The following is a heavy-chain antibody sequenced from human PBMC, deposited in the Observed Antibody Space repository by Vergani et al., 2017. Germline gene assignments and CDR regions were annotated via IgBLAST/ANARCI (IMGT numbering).Heavy chain of an antibody. D-gene: IGHD2/OR15-2a*01. V-gene: IGHV4-30-4*01. CDR1: GGSISSGDYH. Sequence: QVQLQESGPGLVKPSQTLSLTCTVSGGSISSGDYHWSWIRQPPGKGLEWIGYSYYSGSTYYNPSLKSRVTISVDTSKNQFSLKLSSVTAADTAVYYCARARAFSGVDDYYGMDVWGQGTTVTVSS. CDR3: ARARAFSGVDDYYGMDV. CDR2: SYYSGST. J-gene: IGHJ6*02.